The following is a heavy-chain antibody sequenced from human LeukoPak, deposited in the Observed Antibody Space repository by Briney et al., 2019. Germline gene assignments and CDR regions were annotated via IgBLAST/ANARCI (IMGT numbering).Heavy chain of an antibody. J-gene: IGHJ4*02. CDR2: IYYSGRT. D-gene: IGHD2-15*01. V-gene: IGHV4-31*03. Sequence: SETLSLTCTVSGGSIGSGGYYWSWIRQHPGKALEWIGYIYYSGRTFYNPSLKSRITISLDTSKNHFSLKLGSVTAADTAVYYCARYCSGGSCYGFDYWGQGTLVTVSS. CDR1: GGSIGSGGYY. CDR3: ARYCSGGSCYGFDY.